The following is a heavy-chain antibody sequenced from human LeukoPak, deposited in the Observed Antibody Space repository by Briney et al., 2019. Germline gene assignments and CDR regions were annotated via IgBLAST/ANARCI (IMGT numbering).Heavy chain of an antibody. CDR1: GFTFSNFA. CDR3: AKAFFSGSGGNQKHFDS. CDR2: MSSVT. Sequence: GGSLRLSCAASGFTFSNFAMSWVRQAPGKGLEWVSAMSSVTYYADSVKGRFTISRDDSKSTLFLQMNSLRAEDTAVYYCAKAFFSGSGGNQKHFDSRGQGTLVTVSS. V-gene: IGHV3-23*01. D-gene: IGHD3-10*01. J-gene: IGHJ4*02.